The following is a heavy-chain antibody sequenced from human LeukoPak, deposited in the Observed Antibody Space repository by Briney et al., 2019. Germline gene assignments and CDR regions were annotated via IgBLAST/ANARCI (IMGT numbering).Heavy chain of an antibody. D-gene: IGHD5-18*01. V-gene: IGHV3-30*04. CDR3: AKDRYSYAFEYSDS. CDR2: ISYDGSNK. J-gene: IGHJ4*02. CDR1: GFTFSSYA. Sequence: GSLRLSCAASGFTFSSYAMHWVRQAPGKGLEWVAVISYDGSNKYYADSAKGRFTISRDNSKNTLSLQVSSLRTEDTAVYYCAKDRYSYAFEYSDSWGQGTLVTVSS.